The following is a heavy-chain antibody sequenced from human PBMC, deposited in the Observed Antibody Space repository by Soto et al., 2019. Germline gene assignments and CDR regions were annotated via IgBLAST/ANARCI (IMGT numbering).Heavy chain of an antibody. J-gene: IGHJ4*02. Sequence: QVRLQESGPGLVKPSETLSLTCTVSGGSISPSYWNWVRQPPGKRPAWIGCVCYTGNTPYNPSLXXXXXXXXXXXXXXXXXXXXXXXXXXXXXXXCAAGLDHNKVGFWGQGTLVTVSS. CDR3: AAGLDHNKVGF. CDR1: GGSISPSY. CDR2: VCYTGNT. V-gene: IGHV4-59*01. D-gene: IGHD2-2*03.